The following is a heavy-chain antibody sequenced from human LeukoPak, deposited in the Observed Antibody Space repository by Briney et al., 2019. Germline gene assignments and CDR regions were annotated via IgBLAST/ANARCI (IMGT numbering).Heavy chain of an antibody. CDR2: IDDSGIT. Sequence: PSETLSLTCAVYGGSFRGYRWGWSRQSPGKGMEWIGEIDDSGITNYNPSLKSRVTISEDTSKNQFSLKLKSVTAADMAVYYCTRIYGDYIVYWGRGTLVTVSS. CDR3: TRIYGDYIVY. V-gene: IGHV4-34*01. J-gene: IGHJ4*02. D-gene: IGHD4-17*01. CDR1: GGSFRGYR.